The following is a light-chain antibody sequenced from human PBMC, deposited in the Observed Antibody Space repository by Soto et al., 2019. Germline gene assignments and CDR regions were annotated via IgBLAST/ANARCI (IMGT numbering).Light chain of an antibody. J-gene: IGKJ5*01. CDR2: DAS. CDR3: QQYDNLPIT. V-gene: IGKV1-33*01. CDR1: QGISNY. Sequence: DIQMTQSPSSLSASVGDRVTITCQASQGISNYLYWYQQKPGKAPKLLIYDASNLEAGVPSRFSGSGSGTDFTFTISSLQLEDIATYYCQQYDNLPITFGQGTRLEIK.